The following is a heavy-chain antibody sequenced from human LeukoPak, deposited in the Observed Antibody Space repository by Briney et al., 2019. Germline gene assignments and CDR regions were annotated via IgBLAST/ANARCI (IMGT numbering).Heavy chain of an antibody. J-gene: IGHJ4*02. V-gene: IGHV3-48*04. CDR1: GFTFSSYS. D-gene: IGHD3-10*01. Sequence: GGSLRLSCAASGFTFSSYSMNWVRQAPGKGLEWVSYISSSSRIIHYADSVKGRFTISRNNAKNSLYLQMKSLRAEDTAVYYCARDWHVWFGELPQYYFDYWGQGNLVTVSS. CDR2: ISSSSRII. CDR3: ARDWHVWFGELPQYYFDY.